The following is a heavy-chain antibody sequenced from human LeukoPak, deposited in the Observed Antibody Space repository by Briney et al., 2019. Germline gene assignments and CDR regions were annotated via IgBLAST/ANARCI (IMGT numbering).Heavy chain of an antibody. Sequence: GGSLRLSCAASGFTFSNHWMHWVRQAPGEGLVWVSRIDNDGTTTTYADSVRGRFTISRDNAKNTLYLQMSSLRVEDTAVYHCVQGWVATIVDPRHFDNWGQGTLVTVSS. CDR3: VQGWVATIVDPRHFDN. CDR2: IDNDGTTT. V-gene: IGHV3-74*01. D-gene: IGHD5-24*01. J-gene: IGHJ4*02. CDR1: GFTFSNHW.